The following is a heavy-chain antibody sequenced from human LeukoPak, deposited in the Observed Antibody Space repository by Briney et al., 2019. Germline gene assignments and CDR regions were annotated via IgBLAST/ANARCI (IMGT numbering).Heavy chain of an antibody. Sequence: GGSLRLSCTASGFTFSDYSMNWVRQAPGKGLEWVSSISRRSRHVYYAGSVKGRFTISRDSASLYLQMNSLRAEDTAVYYCARAPRGGYSGSYLDYWGQGTLVTVSS. CDR2: ISRRSRHV. D-gene: IGHD1-26*01. CDR1: GFTFSDYS. V-gene: IGHV3-21*01. CDR3: ARAPRGGYSGSYLDY. J-gene: IGHJ4*02.